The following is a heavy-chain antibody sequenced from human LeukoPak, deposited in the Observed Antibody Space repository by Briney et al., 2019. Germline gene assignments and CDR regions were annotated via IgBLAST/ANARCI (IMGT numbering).Heavy chain of an antibody. CDR2: ICGSGGST. CDR1: GFTFSSYA. D-gene: IGHD6-19*01. V-gene: IGHV3-23*01. J-gene: IGHJ4*02. Sequence: GGALRLSCAASGFTFSSYAMSWVRQAPGKGLEWVSAICGSGGSTYYADSVKGRFTISRDNSKNTLYLQMNSLRAEDTAVYYCAKDQAPIAVAPFDYWGQGTLVTVSS. CDR3: AKDQAPIAVAPFDY.